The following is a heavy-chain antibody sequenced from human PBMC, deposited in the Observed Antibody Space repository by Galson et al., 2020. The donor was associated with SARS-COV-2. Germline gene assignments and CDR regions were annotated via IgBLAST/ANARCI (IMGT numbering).Heavy chain of an antibody. CDR1: GGSISSYY. D-gene: IGHD3-3*01. CDR3: ARHEVNTICVVVIIPGWCDP. CDR2: IYYSGST. Sequence: ETSETLSLTCTVSGGSISSYYWSWIRQPPGKGLEWIGYIYYSGSTNYNPSLKSRVTISVDTSKNQFSLKLSSVTAADTAVYYCARHEVNTICVVVIIPGWCDPWGQGTLVTVSS. V-gene: IGHV4-59*08. J-gene: IGHJ5*02.